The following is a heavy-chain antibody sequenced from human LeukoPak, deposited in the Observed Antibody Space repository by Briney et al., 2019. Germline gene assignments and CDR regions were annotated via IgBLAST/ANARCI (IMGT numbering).Heavy chain of an antibody. CDR1: GFTFSSYA. V-gene: IGHV3-30-3*01. Sequence: GGSLRLSCAASGFTFSSYAMHWVRQAPGKGLEWVAVISYDGSNKYYADSVKGRFTISRDDSKNTLYLQMNSLRAEDTAVYYCARGGYYHNWGQGTLVTVSS. CDR3: ARGGYYHN. CDR2: ISYDGSNK. J-gene: IGHJ4*02. D-gene: IGHD3-9*01.